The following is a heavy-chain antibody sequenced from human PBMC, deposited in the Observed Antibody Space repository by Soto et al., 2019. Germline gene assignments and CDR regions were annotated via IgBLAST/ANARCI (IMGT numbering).Heavy chain of an antibody. Sequence: PGESLKISCEASGYSFTNYWITWVRQMPGEGLEWMGIIFPNDSHTRYSPPFEGQVTFSADKSISTVYLQWSSLKASDTAIYYCARMDWQYPAGSYYNYHGLDVWGQGTTVTVSS. J-gene: IGHJ6*02. CDR2: IFPNDSHT. V-gene: IGHV5-51*01. CDR1: GYSFTNYW. D-gene: IGHD3-10*01. CDR3: ARMDWQYPAGSYYNYHGLDV.